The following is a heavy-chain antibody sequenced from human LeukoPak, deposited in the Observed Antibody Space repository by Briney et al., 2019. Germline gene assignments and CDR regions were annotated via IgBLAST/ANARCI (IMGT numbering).Heavy chain of an antibody. CDR1: GFTFSTYS. J-gene: IGHJ4*02. Sequence: GGSLRLSCAASGFTFSTYSMNWVRQAPGKGLEWVSSITTGTGSCSSYMYYADSVKGRLTISRDNAKNSLFLQMNSLRAEDTAVYYCARVGGGSHYAGFLDYWGQGTLVTVSS. V-gene: IGHV3-21*04. CDR2: ITTGTGSCSSYM. CDR3: ARVGGGSHYAGFLDY. D-gene: IGHD1-26*01.